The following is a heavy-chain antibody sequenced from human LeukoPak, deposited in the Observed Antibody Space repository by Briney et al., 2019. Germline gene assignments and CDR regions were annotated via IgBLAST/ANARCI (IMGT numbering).Heavy chain of an antibody. Sequence: ASVKVSCKASGYTFTSYGISWVRQAPGQGLEWMGWISAYNGNTNYAQRLQGRVTMTTDSSTSTAYMELRSLRSDDTAVYYCARERAAATPVTRKYYYYMDVWGKGTTVTVSS. CDR2: ISAYNGNT. CDR1: GYTFTSYG. V-gene: IGHV1-18*01. CDR3: ARERAAATPVTRKYYYYMDV. J-gene: IGHJ6*03. D-gene: IGHD2-15*01.